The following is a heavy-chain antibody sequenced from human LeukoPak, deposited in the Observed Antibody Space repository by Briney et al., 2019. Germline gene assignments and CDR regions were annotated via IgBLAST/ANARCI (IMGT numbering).Heavy chain of an antibody. D-gene: IGHD3-10*01. J-gene: IGHJ4*02. CDR3: ARETRRGSYYTQFDY. CDR1: GGSISSGSYY. Sequence: SETLSLTCTVSGGSISSGSYYWSWIRQPAGKGLEWIGRIYTSGSTNYNPSLKSRVTISVDTSKNQFSLKLSSVTAADTAVYYCARETRRGSYYTQFDYWGQETLVTVSS. CDR2: IYTSGST. V-gene: IGHV4-61*02.